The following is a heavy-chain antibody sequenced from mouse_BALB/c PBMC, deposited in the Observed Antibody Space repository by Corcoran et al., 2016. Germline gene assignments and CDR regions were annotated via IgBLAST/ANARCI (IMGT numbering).Heavy chain of an antibody. CDR2: INTYTGEP. J-gene: IGHJ2*01. CDR1: GYTFTNYG. V-gene: IGHV9-3-1*01. Sequence: QIQLVQSGPELKKPGETVKISCKASGYTFTNYGMNWVKQAPGKGLKWMGWINTYTGEPTYADDFKGRFAFSLETSASTAYLQINNLKNEDTATDFCARNYGNYRDYFDYWGQGTTLTVSS. CDR3: ARNYGNYRDYFDY. D-gene: IGHD2-1*01.